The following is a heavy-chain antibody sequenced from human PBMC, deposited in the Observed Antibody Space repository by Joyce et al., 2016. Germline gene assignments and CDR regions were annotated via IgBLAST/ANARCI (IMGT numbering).Heavy chain of an antibody. J-gene: IGHJ4*02. CDR2: IWYDRNKK. Sequence: QVQLVESGGGVVQPGRSLRLSCAASGFTFSSFGMHWVRRATGKGLKWVAVIWYDRNKKYYADAVKGRFTISRDNAQNSLYLPMNSLRVEDTAVYYCARGAMVRGVEVDYWGQGTLGTVSS. V-gene: IGHV3-33*04. CDR3: ARGAMVRGVEVDY. D-gene: IGHD3-10*01. CDR1: GFTFSSFG.